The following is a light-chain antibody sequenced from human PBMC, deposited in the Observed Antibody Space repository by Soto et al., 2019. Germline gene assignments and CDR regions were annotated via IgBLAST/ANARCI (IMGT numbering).Light chain of an antibody. V-gene: IGLV2-8*01. CDR1: SSDVGGYKY. CDR3: SSYAGSNNLV. CDR2: EVS. J-gene: IGLJ2*01. Sequence: QFALTQPPSASGSPGQSVTISCTGTSSDVGGYKYVSWYQQNPGKAPKLMIYEVSKRPSGVPDRFSGSKSGNTASLTVSGLQAEDEADYYCSSYAGSNNLVFGGGTKLTVL.